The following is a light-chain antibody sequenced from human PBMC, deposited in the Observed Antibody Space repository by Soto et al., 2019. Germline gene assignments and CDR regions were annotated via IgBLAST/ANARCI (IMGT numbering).Light chain of an antibody. CDR3: SSYTSNSTLV. Sequence: QSVLTQPASVSGSPGQSITISCTGTSSDVGAYNYVSWYQQHPDKAPKLMIFEVSDRPSGVSNRFSGSNSGNTASLTISGLQAEDGADYFCSSYTSNSTLVFGGGTKLTVL. J-gene: IGLJ3*02. CDR2: EVS. CDR1: SSDVGAYNY. V-gene: IGLV2-14*01.